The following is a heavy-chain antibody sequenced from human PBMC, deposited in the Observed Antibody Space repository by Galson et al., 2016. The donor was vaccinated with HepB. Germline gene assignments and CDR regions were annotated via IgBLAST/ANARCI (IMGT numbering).Heavy chain of an antibody. CDR3: ARDHGPALAATFAY. CDR2: INAGNGNP. Sequence: SVKVSCKASGYSFPGYVMHWVRQAPGQGLEWMGWINAGNGNPKYSPHFHVSVPFTRDPSASPAYMELSSLRSAATALYSCARDHGPALAATFAYWGQGNLVTVSS. J-gene: IGHJ4*02. CDR1: GYSFPGYV. V-gene: IGHV1-3*01. D-gene: IGHD2-15*01.